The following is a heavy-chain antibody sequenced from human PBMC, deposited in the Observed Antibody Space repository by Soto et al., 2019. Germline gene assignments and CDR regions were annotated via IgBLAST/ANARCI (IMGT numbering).Heavy chain of an antibody. CDR2: IWYDGSNK. Sequence: QVQLVESGGGVVQPGRSLRLSCAASGFNFSSYGMHWVRQAPGKGLEWVAVIWYDGSNKYYADSVKGRFTISRDNSKNTLYLQMNSLRAEDTAVYYCARGAYCGGDCYGNYFDYWGQGTLVTVSS. CDR1: GFNFSSYG. CDR3: ARGAYCGGDCYGNYFDY. V-gene: IGHV3-33*01. J-gene: IGHJ4*02. D-gene: IGHD2-21*02.